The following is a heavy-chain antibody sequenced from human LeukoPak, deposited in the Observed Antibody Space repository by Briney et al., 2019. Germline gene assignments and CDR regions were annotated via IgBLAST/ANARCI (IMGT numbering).Heavy chain of an antibody. CDR2: IIPIFGTA. D-gene: IGHD1-26*01. J-gene: IGHJ4*02. CDR3: ARVAQRGSYYLGY. Sequence: ASVKVSCKASGGTFSSYAIGWVRQAPGQGLEWMGGIIPIFGTANYAQKFQGRVTITADESTSTAYMELSSLRSEDTAVYYCARVAQRGSYYLGYWGQGTLVTVSS. V-gene: IGHV1-69*13. CDR1: GGTFSSYA.